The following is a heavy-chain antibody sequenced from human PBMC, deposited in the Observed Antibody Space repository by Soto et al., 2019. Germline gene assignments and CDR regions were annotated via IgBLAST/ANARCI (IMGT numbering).Heavy chain of an antibody. CDR1: GGSISSGDYY. CDR2: IYYSGST. D-gene: IGHD5-12*01. J-gene: IGHJ6*02. Sequence: SETLSLTCTVSGGSISSGDYYWSWIRQPPGKGLEWIGYIYYSGSTYYNPSLKSRVTISVDTSKNQFSLKLSSVTAADTAVYYCARDLGPRWLQSLYHYGMDVWGQGTTVTVSS. CDR3: ARDLGPRWLQSLYHYGMDV. V-gene: IGHV4-30-4*01.